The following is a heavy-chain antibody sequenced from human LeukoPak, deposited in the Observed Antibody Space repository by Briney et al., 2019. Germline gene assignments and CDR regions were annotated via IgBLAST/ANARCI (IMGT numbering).Heavy chain of an antibody. Sequence: GASVKVSCKASGYTFISYCMHWVRQAPGQGLEWMGWISAYNGNTNYAQKLQGRVTMTTDTSTSTAYMELRSLRSDDTAVYYCARDRRRGYSYGYDDYWGQGTLVTVSS. CDR1: GYTFISYC. D-gene: IGHD5-18*01. J-gene: IGHJ4*02. CDR2: ISAYNGNT. CDR3: ARDRRRGYSYGYDDY. V-gene: IGHV1-18*04.